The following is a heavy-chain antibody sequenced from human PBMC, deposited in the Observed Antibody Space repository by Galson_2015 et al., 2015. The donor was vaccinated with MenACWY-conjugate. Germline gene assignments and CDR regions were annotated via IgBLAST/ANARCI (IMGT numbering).Heavy chain of an antibody. V-gene: IGHV4-39*06. CDR1: GGSISSSNYY. CDR2: IYYSGNT. CDR3: ARGGRFGYGMDV. D-gene: IGHD1-26*01. J-gene: IGHJ6*02. Sequence: ETLSLTCTVSGGSISSSNYYWGWIRQPPGKGLEWIGSIYYSGNTYYNPSLKSRVTISVDTSKNQFALKLSSVTAADTAVYYCARGGRFGYGMDVWGQGTTVTVSS.